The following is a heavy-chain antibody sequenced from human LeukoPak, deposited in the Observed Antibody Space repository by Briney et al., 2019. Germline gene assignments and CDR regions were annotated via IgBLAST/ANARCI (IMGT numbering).Heavy chain of an antibody. CDR1: NGSISIYY. Sequence: PSETLSLTCTVSNGSISIYYWSWAREPAGKGLEWIGRISASGSTNYNPSLKSRVTMSVDTSKNQLSLKVSSVTAADTAVYYCAREITVTRPFDYWGQGTLVTVSS. D-gene: IGHD4-17*01. V-gene: IGHV4-4*07. CDR3: AREITVTRPFDY. CDR2: ISASGST. J-gene: IGHJ4*02.